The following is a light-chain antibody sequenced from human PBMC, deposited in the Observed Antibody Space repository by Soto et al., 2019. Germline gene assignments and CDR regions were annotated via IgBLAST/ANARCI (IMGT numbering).Light chain of an antibody. CDR3: QQYGSSSWT. Sequence: EIVLTQSPGTLSLSPGERATLSCRASQSVSSSYLAWYQQKPGQAPRLLIYGTSSRATAIPDRFSGSGSGTDFTLTISRLEPEDFAVDYCQQYGSSSWTFGQVTKVEIK. J-gene: IGKJ1*01. CDR1: QSVSSSY. CDR2: GTS. V-gene: IGKV3-20*01.